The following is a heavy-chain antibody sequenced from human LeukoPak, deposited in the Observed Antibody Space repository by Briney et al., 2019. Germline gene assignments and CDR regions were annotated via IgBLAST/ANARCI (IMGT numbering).Heavy chain of an antibody. V-gene: IGHV3-74*01. Sequence: GGSLRLSCAASGFTFSSYWMHWVRQAPGKGLVWVSRINSDGSSTSYADSVKGRFTISRDNAKNTLYLQMNSLRAEDTAVYYCARAPDYYYGSGSFDYWGQGTLVTVSS. CDR3: ARAPDYYYGSGSFDY. D-gene: IGHD3-10*01. J-gene: IGHJ4*02. CDR1: GFTFSSYW. CDR2: INSDGSST.